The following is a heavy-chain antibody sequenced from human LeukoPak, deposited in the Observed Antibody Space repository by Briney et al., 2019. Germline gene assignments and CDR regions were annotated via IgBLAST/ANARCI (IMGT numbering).Heavy chain of an antibody. CDR1: GFSFSGYS. J-gene: IGHJ3*02. V-gene: IGHV3-48*01. CDR3: ARETAYAFAI. Sequence: GGSLRLSCAASGFSFSGYSMNWVRQAPGKGLEWVSYISSSSSTISYADSVRGRFTISRANAKNSLYLQMNSLRAEDTAVYYCARETAYAFAIWGQGTMVTVSS. CDR2: ISSSSSTI.